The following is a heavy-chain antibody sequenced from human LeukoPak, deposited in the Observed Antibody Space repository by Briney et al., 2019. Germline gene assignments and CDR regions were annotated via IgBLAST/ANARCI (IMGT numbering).Heavy chain of an antibody. V-gene: IGHV1-69*05. J-gene: IGHJ6*03. CDR3: ARGGGRGNDFWSGHYYYYMDV. D-gene: IGHD3-3*01. Sequence: ASVKVSCKASGGTFSSYAISWVRQAPGQGLEWMGGIIPIFGTANYAQKFQGRVTITTDESTSTAYTELSSLRSEDTAVYYCARGGGRGNDFWSGHYYYYMDVWGKGTTVTVSS. CDR1: GGTFSSYA. CDR2: IIPIFGTA.